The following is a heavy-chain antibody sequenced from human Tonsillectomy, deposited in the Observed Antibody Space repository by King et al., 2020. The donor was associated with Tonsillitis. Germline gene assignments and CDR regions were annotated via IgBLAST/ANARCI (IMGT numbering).Heavy chain of an antibody. V-gene: IGHV3-33*08. Sequence: VQLVESGGGVVQPGSSLRLSCAASGFTFSSYGMHWVRQAPGKGMEWGAVVLNDGTNKYYADSMKGRFTISRDNSKNTLYLQMNSLGAEDTAVYYCARENYVWGSYPSFDYWGQGTLVIVSS. CDR2: VLNDGTNK. CDR3: ARENYVWGSYPSFDY. J-gene: IGHJ4*02. CDR1: GFTFSSYG. D-gene: IGHD3-16*01.